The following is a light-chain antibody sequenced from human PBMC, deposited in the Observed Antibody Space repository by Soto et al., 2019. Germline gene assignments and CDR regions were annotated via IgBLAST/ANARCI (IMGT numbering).Light chain of an antibody. CDR1: QSISTY. CDR3: QQYNSYSLT. V-gene: IGKV1-5*01. Sequence: DIQMTQSPSSLSASVGDRVTITCRASQSISTYLIWYQQKPGKAPKLLIYATSSLESGVPSRFSGSGSGTEFTLTISSLQPDDFATYYCQQYNSYSLTFGGGTKVDIK. J-gene: IGKJ4*01. CDR2: ATS.